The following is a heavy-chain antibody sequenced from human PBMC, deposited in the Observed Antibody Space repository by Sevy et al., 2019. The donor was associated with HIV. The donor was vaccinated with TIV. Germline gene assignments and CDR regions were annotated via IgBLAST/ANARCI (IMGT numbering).Heavy chain of an antibody. D-gene: IGHD2-21*02. CDR2: ISYDGRNK. V-gene: IGHV3-30*09. CDR3: ARVGVSYCTDDCYHRFDY. J-gene: IGHJ4*01. Sequence: GGSLRLSCSASGFTFSSYALLWVRQAPGKGLEWVSLISYDGRNKYYSDSVKGRFAISRDESKTTLFLQMESLRTEDTAFYCARVGVSYCTDDCYHRFDYWGRGTLVTVSS. CDR1: GFTFSSYA.